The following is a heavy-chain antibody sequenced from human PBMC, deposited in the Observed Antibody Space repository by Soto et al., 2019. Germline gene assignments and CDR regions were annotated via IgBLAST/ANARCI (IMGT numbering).Heavy chain of an antibody. Sequence: QVQLVASGGGVVQPGTSLRLSCAASGFRFSGFGVHWVRQAPGKGLEWLALISYDGRNKYYSDSVQGRFTISRDNSKNTLYLQINSLRAEDTALYYCACETTVRPGRVDYWGQGTLVTVSS. V-gene: IGHV3-30*03. J-gene: IGHJ4*02. CDR1: GFRFSGFG. CDR2: ISYDGRNK. D-gene: IGHD6-6*01. CDR3: ACETTVRPGRVDY.